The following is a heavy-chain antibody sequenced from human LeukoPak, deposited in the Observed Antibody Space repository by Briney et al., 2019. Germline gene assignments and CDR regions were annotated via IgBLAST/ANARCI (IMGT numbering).Heavy chain of an antibody. CDR3: ARDAADYYYYYMDV. J-gene: IGHJ6*03. CDR1: GFTFDDYG. Sequence: PGGSLRLSCAASGFTFDDYGMSWVRQAPGKGLEWVSGINWNGGSTGYADSLKGRFTISRDNAKNSLYLQMNSLRAEDTALYYCARDAADYYYYYMDVWGKGTTVTVSS. V-gene: IGHV3-20*04. CDR2: INWNGGST. D-gene: IGHD6-13*01.